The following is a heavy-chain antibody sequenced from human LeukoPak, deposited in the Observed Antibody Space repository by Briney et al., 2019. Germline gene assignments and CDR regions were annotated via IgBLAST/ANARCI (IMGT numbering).Heavy chain of an antibody. D-gene: IGHD3-10*01. CDR3: ARGGTMYYGSGNFDY. V-gene: IGHV3-23*01. Sequence: GGSLRLSCTTSGFTFSSYAMSWVRQAPGKGLEWVSAISGIGGSTYYADSVKGRFTISRDNSKNMLYLQMNSLSGEDTAVYSCARGGTMYYGSGNFDYWGQGTPVTVSS. CDR1: GFTFSSYA. CDR2: ISGIGGST. J-gene: IGHJ4*02.